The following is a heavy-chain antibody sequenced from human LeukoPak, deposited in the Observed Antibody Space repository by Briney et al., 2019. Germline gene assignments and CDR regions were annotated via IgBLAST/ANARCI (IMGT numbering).Heavy chain of an antibody. CDR3: AREVMDYYYMDV. V-gene: IGHV4-4*07. Sequence: SETLSLTCTVSGGSISSCYWSWIRQPAGKGLEWIGRIYTSGSTYYNPSLKSRVTISVDRSKNQFSLKLSSVTAADTAVYYCAREVMDYYYMDVWGKGTTVTVSS. CDR1: GGSISSCY. J-gene: IGHJ6*03. D-gene: IGHD3-16*01. CDR2: IYTSGST.